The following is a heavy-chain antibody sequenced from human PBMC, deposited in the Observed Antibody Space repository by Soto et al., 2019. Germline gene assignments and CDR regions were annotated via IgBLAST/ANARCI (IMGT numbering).Heavy chain of an antibody. J-gene: IGHJ6*02. V-gene: IGHV1-69*01. CDR3: ARRSPTVTPSFVYYYYYGMDV. CDR1: GGTFSSYA. CDR2: IIPIFGTA. D-gene: IGHD4-17*01. Sequence: QVQLVQSGAEVKKPGSSVKVSCKASGGTFSSYAISWVRQAPGQGLEWMGGIIPIFGTANYAQKFQGRVTTTADESTSTAYLALSSLRSEDTAVYYCARRSPTVTPSFVYYYYYGMDVWGQGTTVTVSS.